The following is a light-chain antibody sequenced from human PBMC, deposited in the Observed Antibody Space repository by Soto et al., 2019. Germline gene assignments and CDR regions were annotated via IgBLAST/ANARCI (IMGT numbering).Light chain of an antibody. CDR2: GAS. CDR3: QQYGRPLMYT. CDR1: QGVSRK. J-gene: IGKJ2*01. V-gene: IGKV3-15*01. Sequence: EIVMTQSPATLSVAPGERVTFSCRASQGVSRKLAWYQHKPGQAPRLLISGASTGATGIPARFSGSGSGTEFTLTISSLQSEDCAVYYCQQYGRPLMYTFGQGTNLEIK.